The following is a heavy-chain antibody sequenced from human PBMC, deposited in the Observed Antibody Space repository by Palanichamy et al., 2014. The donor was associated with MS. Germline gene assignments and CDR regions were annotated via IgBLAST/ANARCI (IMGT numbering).Heavy chain of an antibody. D-gene: IGHD5-12*01. J-gene: IGHJ4*02. Sequence: QVLLVQSGAAVKKPGASVKVSCKVSGYILSELSMHWVRQAPGKGFEWVGGFDLEDGETIYAQKFQGRVTMTEDTSTATAYMELTSLRSEDTAVYYCVTGFLIGLRPKNFDYWGQGTLVTVSS. V-gene: IGHV1-24*01. CDR1: GYILSELS. CDR2: FDLEDGET. CDR3: VTGFLIGLRPKNFDY.